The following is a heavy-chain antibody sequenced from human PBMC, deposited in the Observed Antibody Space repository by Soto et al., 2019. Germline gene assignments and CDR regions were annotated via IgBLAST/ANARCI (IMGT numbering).Heavy chain of an antibody. J-gene: IGHJ6*02. V-gene: IGHV3-11*01. Sequence: QVPLVESGGGLVKPGGSLRLSCAASGFTFSDYYMSWIRQAPGKGLEWVSYISSSGSTIYYADSVKGRFTISRDNAKNSLYLQMNSLRAEDTAVYYCARDSSIFSYGDYVPGPGHYWGQGTTVTVSS. CDR2: ISSSGSTI. CDR3: ARDSSIFSYGDYVPGPGHY. CDR1: GFTFSDYY. D-gene: IGHD4-17*01.